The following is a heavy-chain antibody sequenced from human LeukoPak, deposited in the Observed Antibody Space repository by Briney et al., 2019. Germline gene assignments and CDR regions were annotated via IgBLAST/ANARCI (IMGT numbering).Heavy chain of an antibody. D-gene: IGHD1-7*01. CDR3: ARANWNSGYFDY. J-gene: IGHJ4*02. CDR1: GGSISSGGYY. V-gene: IGHV4-30-2*01. Sequence: SETLSLTCTVSGGSISSGGYYWSWIRQPPGKGLEWIGYICHSGSTYYNPSLKSRVTISVDRSKNQFSLKLSSVTAADTAVYYCARANWNSGYFDYWGQGTLVTVSS. CDR2: ICHSGST.